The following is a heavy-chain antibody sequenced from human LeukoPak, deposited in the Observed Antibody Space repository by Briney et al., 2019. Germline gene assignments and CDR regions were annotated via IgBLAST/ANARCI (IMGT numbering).Heavy chain of an antibody. D-gene: IGHD1-1*01. J-gene: IGHJ4*02. CDR1: GGSFSGYY. CDR3: ARSTGPIDY. Sequence: SETLSLTCAVYGGSFSGYYWSWIRQPPGKGLEWVGEINHSGSTNYNPSLKSRVTISVDTSKNQISLQLNSVTPEDTAVYYCARSTGPIDYWGQGTLVTVSS. CDR2: INHSGST. V-gene: IGHV4-34*01.